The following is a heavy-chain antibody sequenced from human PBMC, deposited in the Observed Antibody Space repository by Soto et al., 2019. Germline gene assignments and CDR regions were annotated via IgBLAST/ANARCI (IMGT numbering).Heavy chain of an antibody. CDR3: VLELSYYYMDV. Sequence: EVQLVESGGGLVQPGGSLRLSCAASGFTFSSYAMNWVRQAPGKGLEWVSYISSSSHSIYYADSVKGRFTVSRDNARKSLFLQMNSLRAEDTAIYYCVLELSYYYMDVWGKGTTVTVSS. J-gene: IGHJ6*03. CDR1: GFTFSSYA. D-gene: IGHD3-3*02. V-gene: IGHV3-48*01. CDR2: ISSSSHSI.